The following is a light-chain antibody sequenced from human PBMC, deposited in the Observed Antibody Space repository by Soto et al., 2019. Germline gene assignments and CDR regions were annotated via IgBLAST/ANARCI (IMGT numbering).Light chain of an antibody. V-gene: IGKV2-28*01. CDR2: LGS. J-gene: IGKJ5*01. CDR1: ESLLHSNGYNY. Sequence: DIVMTQSPLSLPVTPGEPASISCRSSESLLHSNGYNYLDWYLQKPGQSPQLLIYLGSNRASGVTDRFSGSGSGTDFTLTISRVEAEDVGVYYCMQALQTPITFGQGTRLEIK. CDR3: MQALQTPIT.